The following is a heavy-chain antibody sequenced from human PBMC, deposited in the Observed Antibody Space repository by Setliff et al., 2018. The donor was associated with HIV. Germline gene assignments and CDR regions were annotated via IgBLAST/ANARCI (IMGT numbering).Heavy chain of an antibody. CDR3: ARDYDYNNYPKYYFDY. CDR2: INPNSGGT. J-gene: IGHJ4*02. CDR1: GYTFTGYF. V-gene: IGHV1-2*06. Sequence: ASVKVSCKASGYTFTGYFLHWVRQAPGQGLEWMGRINPNSGGTNYAQKFQGRVTMTRDTSISTAYMELSSLRSEDTAVFYCARDYDYNNYPKYYFDYWGQGTLVTSPQ. D-gene: IGHD4-4*01.